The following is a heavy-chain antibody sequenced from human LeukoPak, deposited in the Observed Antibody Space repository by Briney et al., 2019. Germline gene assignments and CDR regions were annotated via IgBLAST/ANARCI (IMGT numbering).Heavy chain of an antibody. CDR1: GFTFSSYA. V-gene: IGHV3-30-3*01. CDR2: ISYDGSNK. J-gene: IGHJ3*02. CDR3: ARGSRAFDI. Sequence: GGSLRLSCAASGFTFSSYAMHWVRQAPGKGLEWVAVISYDGSNKYYADFVKGRFTISRDNSKNTLYLQMNSLRAEDTAVYYCARGSRAFDIWGQGTMVTVSS.